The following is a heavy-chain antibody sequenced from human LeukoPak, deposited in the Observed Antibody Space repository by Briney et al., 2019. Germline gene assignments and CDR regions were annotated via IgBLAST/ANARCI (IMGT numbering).Heavy chain of an antibody. CDR1: GDSVSSNSAT. Sequence: SQTLSLTCAISGDSVSSNSATWNWIRQSPSRGLEWLGRTYYRSKLYNDYAVSVKSRITFNPDTSKNQFSLQLNSVTPEDTAVYYCAREYCSSTTCQSFDYWGQGTLVTVSS. CDR2: TYYRSKLYN. J-gene: IGHJ4*02. D-gene: IGHD2-2*01. V-gene: IGHV6-1*01. CDR3: AREYCSSTTCQSFDY.